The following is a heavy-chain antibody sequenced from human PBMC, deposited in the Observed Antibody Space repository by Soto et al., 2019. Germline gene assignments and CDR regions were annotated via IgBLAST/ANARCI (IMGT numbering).Heavy chain of an antibody. CDR2: IWYDGSNK. J-gene: IGHJ6*02. CDR3: ARDRMRDFWSGYYYYYYYGMDV. V-gene: IGHV3-33*01. Sequence: GGSLRLSCAASGFTFSSYGMHWVRQAPGKGLEWVAVIWYDGSNKYYADSVKGRFTISRDNSKNTLYLQMNSLRAEDTAVYYCARDRMRDFWSGYYYYYYYGMDVWGQGTTVTVSS. D-gene: IGHD3-3*01. CDR1: GFTFSSYG.